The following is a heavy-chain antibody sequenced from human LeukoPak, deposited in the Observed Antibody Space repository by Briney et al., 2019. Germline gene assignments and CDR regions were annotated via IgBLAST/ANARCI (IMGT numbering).Heavy chain of an antibody. Sequence: PSETLSLTCTVSGGSISSSSYYWGWIRQPPGKGLEWVGSIYYSGSTYYNPSLKSRVTIAVDTSKNQFSLKLTSVTAADTAVYYCATRKLGNDYWGQGTLVTVSS. CDR2: IYYSGST. CDR1: GGSISSSSYY. D-gene: IGHD7-27*01. CDR3: ATRKLGNDY. V-gene: IGHV4-39*07. J-gene: IGHJ4*02.